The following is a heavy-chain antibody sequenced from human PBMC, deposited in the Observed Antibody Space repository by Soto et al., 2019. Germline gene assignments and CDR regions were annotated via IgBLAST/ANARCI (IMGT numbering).Heavy chain of an antibody. Sequence: QVQLVESGGGVVQPGRSLRLSCAASGFSFSNYDIHWVRQAPGKGLEWVAFIRYDGSNKYYADSVKGRFTISRDNSKNTLHLQMDSLRVEDTAVYYCARGGGGLLWFGEPPYWGRGTLVAVSS. CDR2: IRYDGSNK. D-gene: IGHD3-10*01. V-gene: IGHV3-33*01. CDR3: ARGGGGLLWFGEPPY. J-gene: IGHJ4*02. CDR1: GFSFSNYD.